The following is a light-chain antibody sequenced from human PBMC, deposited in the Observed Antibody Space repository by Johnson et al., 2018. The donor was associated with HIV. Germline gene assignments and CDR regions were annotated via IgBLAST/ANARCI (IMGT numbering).Light chain of an antibody. V-gene: IGLV1-51*01. CDR1: SSNIGNNY. CDR3: GTWDSSLSGGV. Sequence: QSVLTQPPSVSAAPGQKVTISCSGSSSNIGNNYVSWYQQLPGTAPKLLISDNNKRPSGIPDRFSGCKSGTSATLGITGLQTGDEADYYCGTWDSSLSGGVFGTGTKVTVL. J-gene: IGLJ1*01. CDR2: DNN.